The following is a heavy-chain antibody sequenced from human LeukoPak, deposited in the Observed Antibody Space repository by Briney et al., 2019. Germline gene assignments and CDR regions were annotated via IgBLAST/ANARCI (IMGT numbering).Heavy chain of an antibody. CDR3: ARQQLATYYYYYYMDV. D-gene: IGHD6-13*01. CDR2: IYYSGST. CDR1: GGSISSSSYC. J-gene: IGHJ6*03. V-gene: IGHV4-39*01. Sequence: SETLSLTCTVSGGSISSSSYCWGWIRQPPGKGLEWIGSIYYSGSTYYNPSLKSRVTISVDTSKNQFSLKLSSVTAADTAVYYCARQQLATYYYYYYMDVWGKGTTVTISS.